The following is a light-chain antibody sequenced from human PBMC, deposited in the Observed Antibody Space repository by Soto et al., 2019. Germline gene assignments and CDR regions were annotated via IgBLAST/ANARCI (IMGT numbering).Light chain of an antibody. Sequence: EIVMTQSPATLSVSPGERATLSCRASQSVSSNLAWYQQKPGQAPRLLIYGASTSATGIPARFSGSGSGTEFTLTISSLQSEDFAVYYCQQYNNWPLGYTFGQGTKLEIK. J-gene: IGKJ2*01. V-gene: IGKV3-15*01. CDR2: GAS. CDR3: QQYNNWPLGYT. CDR1: QSVSSN.